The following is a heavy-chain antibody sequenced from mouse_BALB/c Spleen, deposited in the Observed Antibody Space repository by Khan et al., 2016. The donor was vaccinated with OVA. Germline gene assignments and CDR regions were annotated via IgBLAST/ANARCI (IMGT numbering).Heavy chain of an antibody. CDR2: IWSDGYT. J-gene: IGHJ4*01. Sequence: VQLQESGPGLVAPSQSLSITCTVSGFSLTNYGVHWVRQPPGKGLEWLVVIWSDGYTTYNSALKSSLSISKDNSKSQVFLKMNSLQTDDTAMYYCARNTFDYTMDYWGQGTSVTVSS. CDR3: ARNTFDYTMDY. CDR1: GFSLTNYG. V-gene: IGHV2-6*02.